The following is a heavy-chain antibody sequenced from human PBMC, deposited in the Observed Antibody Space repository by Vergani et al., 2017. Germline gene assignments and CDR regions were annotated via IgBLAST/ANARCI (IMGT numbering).Heavy chain of an antibody. J-gene: IGHJ5*02. Sequence: EVQLLQSEGAVVQPGGSLRLSCVASGFTFSSHAMSWVRQGHGQGLEWVSSIKNTGDSTHYADSVKGRFTISRDNSKNTLHLQINNLRVEDTAVYYCARGNYYGSWTYADPWGQGTLVTVSS. CDR1: GFTFSSHA. D-gene: IGHD3-10*01. CDR2: IKNTGDST. V-gene: IGHV3-23*01. CDR3: ARGNYYGSWTYADP.